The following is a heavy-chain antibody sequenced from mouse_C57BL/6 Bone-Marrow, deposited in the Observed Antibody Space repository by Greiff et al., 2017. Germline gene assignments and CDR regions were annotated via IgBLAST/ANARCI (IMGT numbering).Heavy chain of an antibody. D-gene: IGHD3-2*02. CDR2: ISDGGSYT. J-gene: IGHJ4*01. V-gene: IGHV5-4*01. CDR1: GFTFSSYA. CDR3: ARDQADGYAMDY. Sequence: EVMLVESGGGLVKPGGSLKLSCAASGFTFSSYAMSWVRQTPEKRLEWVATISDGGSYTYYPDNVKGRFTISRDNAKNNLYLQMSHLKSEDTAMYYCARDQADGYAMDYWGQGTSVTVSS.